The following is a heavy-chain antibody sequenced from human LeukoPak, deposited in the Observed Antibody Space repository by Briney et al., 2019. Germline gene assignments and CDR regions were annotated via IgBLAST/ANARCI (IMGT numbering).Heavy chain of an antibody. CDR3: VRDSLLWFGEIDY. V-gene: IGHV3-21*01. CDR2: SSSSSSYI. D-gene: IGHD3-10*01. CDR1: GFTFDDYG. J-gene: IGHJ4*02. Sequence: GGSLRLSCAASGFTFDDYGMNWVRQAPGKGLEWVSSSSSSSSYIYYADSVKGRFTISRDNAKNSLYLQINNLRDDDTAVYYCVRDSLLWFGEIDYWGQGTLVSVSS.